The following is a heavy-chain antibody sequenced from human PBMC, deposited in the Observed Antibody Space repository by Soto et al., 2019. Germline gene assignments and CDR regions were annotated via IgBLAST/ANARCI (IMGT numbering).Heavy chain of an antibody. CDR1: GFVFSDFQ. V-gene: IGHV3-21*02. CDR2: ITGTSAFL. CDR3: ARDNLAVQGAFDH. D-gene: IGHD3-10*02. J-gene: IGHJ4*02. Sequence: EVQLLQSAGGLVKPGGSLRLSCAASGFVFSDFQLNWVRQAPVRGLEWLASITGTSAFLFYADSIKGRFTISRDNPKNFLFLQMDSLGPEDTAVYYCARDNLAVQGAFDHWGQGALVTVSS.